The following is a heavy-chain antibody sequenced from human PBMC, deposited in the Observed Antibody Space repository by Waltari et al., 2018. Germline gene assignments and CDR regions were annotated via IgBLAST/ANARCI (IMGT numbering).Heavy chain of an antibody. J-gene: IGHJ6*02. D-gene: IGHD4-4*01. CDR2: IYPGYSYT. V-gene: IGHV5-51*01. Sequence: EVQLVQSGAEVKTHGESLKISCQDSGHSFTSYWIAWVSQMPGKGLEWMGIIYPGYSYTRYSPSFQGQVTISADKSISTAYLQWSSLNASDTAMYYCARRRNYPGGAMDVWGRGTTVTVSS. CDR1: GHSFTSYW. CDR3: ARRRNYPGGAMDV.